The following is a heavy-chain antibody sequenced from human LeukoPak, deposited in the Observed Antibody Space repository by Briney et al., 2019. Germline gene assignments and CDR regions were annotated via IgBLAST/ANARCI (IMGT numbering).Heavy chain of an antibody. D-gene: IGHD4-17*01. CDR2: MNPNSGNT. J-gene: IGHJ6*03. V-gene: IGHV1-8*02. Sequence: GASVKVSCKATGSTFTSHDINWVRKATGHGLEWMGWMNPNSGNTGYAQKFQGRVTLTRDVSISKAYMELSSLTSEDTAVYYCARGPTYRDSGPDGYNFYYMDVWGKGTTVTVSS. CDR1: GSTFTSHD. CDR3: ARGPTYRDSGPDGYNFYYMDV.